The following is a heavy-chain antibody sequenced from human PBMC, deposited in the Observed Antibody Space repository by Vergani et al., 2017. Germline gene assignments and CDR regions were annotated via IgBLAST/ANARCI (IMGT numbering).Heavy chain of an antibody. CDR1: GGSISSYY. Sequence: QVQLQESGPGLVTPSETLSLTCTVSGGSISSYYWSWIRQPPGKGLEWIGYIYYSGSTNYNPSLKSRVTISVDTSKNQFSLKLSSVTAADTAVYYCARDRWGSSITGSYYYYYMDVWGKGTTVTVSS. V-gene: IGHV4-59*12. CDR2: IYYSGST. D-gene: IGHD6-13*01. CDR3: ARDRWGSSITGSYYYYYMDV. J-gene: IGHJ6*03.